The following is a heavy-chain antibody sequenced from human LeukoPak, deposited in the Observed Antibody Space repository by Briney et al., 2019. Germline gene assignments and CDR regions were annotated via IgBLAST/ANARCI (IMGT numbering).Heavy chain of an antibody. V-gene: IGHV3-9*01. CDR2: ISWNSGSI. Sequence: GRSLRLSCAASGFTFDDYAMHWVRQAPGKGLEWVSGISWNSGSIGYADSVKGRFTISRDNAKNSLYLQMNSLRAEDTAVYYCARERCSGGSCYSPRHYYYGMDVWGQGTTVTVSS. D-gene: IGHD2-15*01. CDR1: GFTFDDYA. J-gene: IGHJ6*02. CDR3: ARERCSGGSCYSPRHYYYGMDV.